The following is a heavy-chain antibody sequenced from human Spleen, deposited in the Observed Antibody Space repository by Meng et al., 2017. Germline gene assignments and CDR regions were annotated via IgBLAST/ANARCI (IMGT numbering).Heavy chain of an antibody. CDR3: AREAQGLDY. V-gene: IGHV3-30*04. J-gene: IGHJ4*02. CDR1: AFTFSSFS. Sequence: QVHLVESGGGVVQRGRSLRISCAASAFTFSSFSMHWVRQAPGKGLEWVAVITYDGTNTYHADSVKGRFTISRDNSENTLYLQMNNLKREDTAIYYCAREAQGLDYWGQGTLVTVSS. CDR2: ITYDGTNT.